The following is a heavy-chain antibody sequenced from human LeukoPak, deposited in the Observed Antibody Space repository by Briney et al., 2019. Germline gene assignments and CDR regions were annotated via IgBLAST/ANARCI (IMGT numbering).Heavy chain of an antibody. CDR1: GYTFTDDG. CDR2: ISPYNGDT. Sequence: ASVRVSCKASGYTFTDDGISWVRQGPGQWLEWVGWISPYNGDTKYADKVLGRVTMSADISTTTAYMELRSLRSDDTAVYYCARIQVNWFGEVTSLSPPNCGMDVWGQGTTVIVSS. J-gene: IGHJ6*02. V-gene: IGHV1-18*01. CDR3: ARIQVNWFGEVTSLSPPNCGMDV. D-gene: IGHD3-10*01.